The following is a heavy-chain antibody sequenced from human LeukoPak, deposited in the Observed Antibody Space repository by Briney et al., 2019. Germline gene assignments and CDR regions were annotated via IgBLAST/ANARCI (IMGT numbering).Heavy chain of an antibody. J-gene: IGHJ6*03. V-gene: IGHV1-8*03. Sequence: ASVKVSFKASGYTFTSYDINWVRQATGQGLEWMGWMNPNSGNTGYAQKFQGRVTITRNTSISTAYMELSSLRSEDTAVYYCARGVSGSGWYSPYYYYYYMDVWGKGTTVTVSS. D-gene: IGHD6-19*01. CDR3: ARGVSGSGWYSPYYYYYYMDV. CDR1: GYTFTSYD. CDR2: MNPNSGNT.